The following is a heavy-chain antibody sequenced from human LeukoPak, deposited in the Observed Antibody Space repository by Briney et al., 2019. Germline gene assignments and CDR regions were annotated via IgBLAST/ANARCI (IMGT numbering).Heavy chain of an antibody. J-gene: IGHJ5*02. CDR1: GFTFSDHY. Sequence: GGSLRLSCAASGFTFSDHYMDWVRQAPGKGLEWVGRTRNKANSYTAEYAASVKGRFTISRDDSKNSLYLQMNSLKTEDTAVYYCASLYGSGKRWVDPWGQGTLVTVSS. CDR3: ASLYGSGKRWVDP. V-gene: IGHV3-72*01. D-gene: IGHD3-10*01. CDR2: TRNKANSYTA.